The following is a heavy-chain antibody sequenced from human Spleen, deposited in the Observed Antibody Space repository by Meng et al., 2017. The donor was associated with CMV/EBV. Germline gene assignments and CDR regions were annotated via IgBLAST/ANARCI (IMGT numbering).Heavy chain of an antibody. Sequence: AVSRVPFCSYAMHLVRPAPGKGLEWVSVISYDGSNKYYADSVKGRFTISRDNSKTTLYQQMNSLRSEDTAVYYCARVGSTSLAYFDYWGQGTLVTVSS. CDR3: ARVGSTSLAYFDY. CDR1: RVPFCSYA. J-gene: IGHJ4*02. V-gene: IGHV3-30*01. D-gene: IGHD2-2*01. CDR2: ISYDGSNK.